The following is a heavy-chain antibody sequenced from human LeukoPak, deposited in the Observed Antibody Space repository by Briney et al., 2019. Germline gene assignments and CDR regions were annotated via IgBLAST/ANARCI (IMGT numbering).Heavy chain of an antibody. CDR1: GYTFTSYG. V-gene: IGHV1-18*01. D-gene: IGHD3-10*01. J-gene: IGHJ4*02. Sequence: ASVTVSCTASGYTFTSYGISWVRQAPGQGLEWMGWISAYNGNTNYAQKLQGRVTMTTDTSTSTAYMELRSLRSDDTAVYYCARASYYYGSGSYYTPQDYWGQGTLVTVSS. CDR2: ISAYNGNT. CDR3: ARASYYYGSGSYYTPQDY.